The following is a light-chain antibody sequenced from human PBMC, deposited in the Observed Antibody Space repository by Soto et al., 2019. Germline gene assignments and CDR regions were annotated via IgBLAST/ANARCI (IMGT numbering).Light chain of an antibody. V-gene: IGKV3-11*01. J-gene: IGKJ1*01. CDR2: GAS. CDR3: QQRSNWPRT. CDR1: QSVNSK. Sequence: ILVTPSPATLSFAPRGIVTLSFRASQSVNSKVAWYQQKPGQAPRLLIYGASTRATGIPDRFSGSGSGTDFTLTISRLEPEDFAVYYCQQRSNWPRTFGQGTKVDIK.